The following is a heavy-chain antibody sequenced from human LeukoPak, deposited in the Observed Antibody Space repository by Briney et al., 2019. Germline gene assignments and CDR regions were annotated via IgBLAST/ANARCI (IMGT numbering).Heavy chain of an antibody. D-gene: IGHD5-12*01. CDR2: ISAYNGNT. Sequence: DSVKVSCKASGYTFTGYYMHWVRQAPGQGLEWMGWISAYNGNTNYAQKLQGRVTMTTDTSTSTAYMELRSLRSDDTAVYYCARDRERVVATMGYYWGQGTLVSVSS. CDR1: GYTFTGYY. J-gene: IGHJ4*02. V-gene: IGHV1-18*04. CDR3: ARDRERVVATMGYY.